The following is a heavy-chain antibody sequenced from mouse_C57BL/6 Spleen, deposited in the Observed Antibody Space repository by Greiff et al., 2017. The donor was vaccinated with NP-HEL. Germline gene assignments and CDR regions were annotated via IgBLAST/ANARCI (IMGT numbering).Heavy chain of an antibody. CDR2: IYPSDSET. CDR1: GYTFTSYW. Sequence: QVQLQQPGAELVRPGSSVKLSCKASGYTFTSYWMDWVKQRPGQGLEWIGNIYPSDSETHYNQKFKDKATLTVDTSSSTAYMQLSSLTSEDSAVYYCARGSGGYFDYWGQGTTLTVSS. J-gene: IGHJ2*01. V-gene: IGHV1-61*01. CDR3: ARGSGGYFDY.